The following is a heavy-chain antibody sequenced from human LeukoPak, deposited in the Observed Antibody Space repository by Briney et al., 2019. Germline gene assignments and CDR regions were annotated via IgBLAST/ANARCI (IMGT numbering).Heavy chain of an antibody. Sequence: ASVKVSCKTSGYTFTGDYMHWVRQAPGQGLEWMGWINPKSGDTNYLQKFQGRVTMTRDTSISTAYMELYSLRSDDTAVYYCARSTITMVRGVFFDYWGQGTLVTVSS. J-gene: IGHJ4*02. D-gene: IGHD3-10*01. CDR1: GYTFTGDY. CDR2: INPKSGDT. CDR3: ARSTITMVRGVFFDY. V-gene: IGHV1-2*02.